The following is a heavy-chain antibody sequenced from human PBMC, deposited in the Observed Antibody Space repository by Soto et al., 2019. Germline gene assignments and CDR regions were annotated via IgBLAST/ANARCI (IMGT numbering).Heavy chain of an antibody. CDR1: GYTFTSYG. J-gene: IGHJ3*02. D-gene: IGHD1-26*01. V-gene: IGHV1-18*04. CDR3: ARDFRVGATPDAFDI. CDR2: ISAYNGNT. Sequence: ASVKVSCKASGYTFTSYGISWVRQAPGQGLEWMGRISAYNGNTNYAQKLQGRVTMTTDTSTSTAYMELRSLRSDDTAVYYCARDFRVGATPDAFDIWGQGTMVTVSS.